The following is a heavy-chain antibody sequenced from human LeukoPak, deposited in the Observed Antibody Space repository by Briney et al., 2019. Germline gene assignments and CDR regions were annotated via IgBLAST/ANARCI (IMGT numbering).Heavy chain of an antibody. V-gene: IGHV3-30*18. CDR3: AKDRSDIVVVVAAIGGDYYGMDV. D-gene: IGHD2-15*01. J-gene: IGHJ6*02. Sequence: GGSLRLSCAASGFTFSSYGMHWVRQAPGKGLEWVAVISYDGNNKYYADSVKGRFTISRDNSKNTLYLQMNSLRAEDTAVYYCAKDRSDIVVVVAAIGGDYYGMDVWGQGTTVTVSS. CDR2: ISYDGNNK. CDR1: GFTFSSYG.